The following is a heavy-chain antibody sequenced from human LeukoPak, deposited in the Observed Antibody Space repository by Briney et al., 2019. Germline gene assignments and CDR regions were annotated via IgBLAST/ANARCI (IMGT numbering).Heavy chain of an antibody. V-gene: IGHV3-23*01. CDR2: ISGSGGTT. CDR3: ARRSGFYFDY. J-gene: IGHJ4*02. CDR1: GFKFSSFD. Sequence: GGSLRLSCAASGFKFSSFDMNWVRQAPGKGLEWVSEISGSGGTTYYADSVKGRFTISRDSSKNTLHLQMNSLRAEDTAVCYCARRSGFYFDYWGQGTLVTVSS. D-gene: IGHD3-10*01.